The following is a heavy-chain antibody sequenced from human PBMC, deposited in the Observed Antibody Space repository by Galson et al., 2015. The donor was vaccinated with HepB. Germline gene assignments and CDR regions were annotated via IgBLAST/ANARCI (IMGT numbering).Heavy chain of an antibody. Sequence: SLRLSCAASGFTFSSYWMSWVRQAPGKGLEWVANIKQDGSEKYYVDSVKGRFTISRDNAKNSLYLQMNSLRAEDTAVYYCARGRDYYGSGSYLDPYGMDVWGQGTTVTVSS. V-gene: IGHV3-7*03. CDR3: ARGRDYYGSGSYLDPYGMDV. CDR2: IKQDGSEK. CDR1: GFTFSSYW. J-gene: IGHJ6*02. D-gene: IGHD3-10*01.